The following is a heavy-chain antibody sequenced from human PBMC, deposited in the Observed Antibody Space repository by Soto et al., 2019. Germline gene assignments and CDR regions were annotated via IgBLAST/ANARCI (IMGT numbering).Heavy chain of an antibody. V-gene: IGHV1-69*01. CDR1: GGTFNNNA. D-gene: IGHD3-22*01. J-gene: IGHJ6*02. CDR2: SIPILGTA. CDR3: ARPYDSSDYYGGGMDV. Sequence: QVQLVQSGAEVKKPGSSVKVSCKASGGTFNNNAISWVRQAPGQGLEWMGGSIPILGTANYAQKFRGRVTITADESTSTGYMDLNSLRSEDTAVYYCARPYDSSDYYGGGMDVWGQGTTVTVSS.